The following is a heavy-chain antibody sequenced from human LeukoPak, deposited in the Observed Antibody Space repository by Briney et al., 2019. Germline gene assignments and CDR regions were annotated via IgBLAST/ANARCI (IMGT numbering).Heavy chain of an antibody. J-gene: IGHJ4*02. V-gene: IGHV3-23*01. D-gene: IGHD6-19*01. Sequence: GGSLRLSCAASGFTFTSYAMIWVRQAPGKGLEWVSAISGSGGSTYYADSVKGRFTISRDNSKNTLYLQMNSLRAEDTAVYYCAKDGEIAVAAFDYWGQGTLVTVSS. CDR1: GFTFTSYA. CDR2: ISGSGGST. CDR3: AKDGEIAVAAFDY.